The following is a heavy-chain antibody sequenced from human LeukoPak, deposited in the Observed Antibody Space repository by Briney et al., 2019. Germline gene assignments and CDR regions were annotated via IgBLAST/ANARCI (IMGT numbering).Heavy chain of an antibody. CDR3: AKTGNPATGDY. CDR2: ISGSGGST. J-gene: IGHJ4*02. D-gene: IGHD1-1*01. CDR1: GFTLSSYA. V-gene: IGHV3-23*01. Sequence: QPGGSLRLSCAASGFTLSSYAMSWVRQAPGKGLEWVSAISGSGGSTYYADSVKGRFTISRDNSKNMVYFQMNSLRAEDTAVYYCAKTGNPATGDYWGQGTLVTVSS.